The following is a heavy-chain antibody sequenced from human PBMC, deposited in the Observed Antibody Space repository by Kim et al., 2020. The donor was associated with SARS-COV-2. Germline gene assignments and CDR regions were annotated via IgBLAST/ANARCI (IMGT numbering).Heavy chain of an antibody. D-gene: IGHD4-17*01. CDR2: ISWNSGSI. CDR3: AKLPRDLYGDYVDPLDY. Sequence: GGSLRLSCAASGFTFDDYAMHWVRQAPGKGLEWVSGISWNSGSIGYADSVKGRFIISRDNAKNSLYLQMNSLRAEDTALYYCAKLPRDLYGDYVDPLDYWCQGTLVTVSS. J-gene: IGHJ4*02. V-gene: IGHV3-9*01. CDR1: GFTFDDYA.